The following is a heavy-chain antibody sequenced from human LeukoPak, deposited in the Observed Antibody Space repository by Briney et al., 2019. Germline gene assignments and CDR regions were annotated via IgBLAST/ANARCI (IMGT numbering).Heavy chain of an antibody. J-gene: IGHJ6*02. V-gene: IGHV3-9*01. CDR2: INWNGGGT. D-gene: IGHD1-26*01. CDR1: GFTFKDYG. CDR3: AKHMRATNTYSFFGLDV. Sequence: GGSLRLSCAATGFTFKDYGMHWVRQPPGKGLEWVSSINWNGGGTDYADSVRGRFTISRDNAKNSLYLQLSSLRPEDTALYYCAKHMRATNTYSFFGLDVWGQGTTVTVSS.